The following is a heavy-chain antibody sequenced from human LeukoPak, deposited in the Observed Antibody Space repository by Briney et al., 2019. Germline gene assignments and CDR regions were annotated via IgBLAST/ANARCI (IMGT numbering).Heavy chain of an antibody. D-gene: IGHD6-13*01. CDR3: ARDIVVKDSYAAAAGTEADY. CDR1: GFTVSSNY. Sequence: PGGSLRLSCAASGFTVSSNYMSWVRQAPGKGLEWVSLIYSGGSTYYADSVKGRFTISRDNSKNTLYLQMNSLRAEDTAVYYCARDIVVKDSYAAAAGTEADYWGQGTLVTVSS. V-gene: IGHV3-53*01. CDR2: IYSGGST. J-gene: IGHJ4*02.